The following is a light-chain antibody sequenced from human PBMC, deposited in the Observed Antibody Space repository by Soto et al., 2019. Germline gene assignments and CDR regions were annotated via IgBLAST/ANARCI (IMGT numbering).Light chain of an antibody. Sequence: EIVLTHSPGTLSLSPGERATLSCRSSLTISDNYLAWYQQKAGQAPRLVIYGASSRATGIPDRFSGSGSGTDFTLTISRLEPEDFAVYYCQLYGSSPPGTFGQGTKVDIK. V-gene: IGKV3-20*01. CDR2: GAS. J-gene: IGKJ1*01. CDR3: QLYGSSPPGT. CDR1: LTISDNY.